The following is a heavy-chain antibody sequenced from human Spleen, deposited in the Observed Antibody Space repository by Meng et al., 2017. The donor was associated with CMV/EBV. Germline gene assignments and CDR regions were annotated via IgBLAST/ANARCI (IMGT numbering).Heavy chain of an antibody. J-gene: IGHJ4*02. CDR3: LLVPAASFDY. Sequence: LSCEVSGFTFSNYAMHWVRQAPGKGLEWMAVIPFDGSNTYYADSVKGRFTISRDNAKNSLYLQMNSLRAEDTAVYYCLLVPAASFDYWGQGTLVTVSS. V-gene: IGHV3-30-3*01. CDR2: IPFDGSNT. D-gene: IGHD2-2*01. CDR1: GFTFSNYA.